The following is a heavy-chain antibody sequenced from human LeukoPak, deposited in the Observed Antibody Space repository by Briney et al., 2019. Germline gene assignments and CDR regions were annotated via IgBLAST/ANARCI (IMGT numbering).Heavy chain of an antibody. CDR3: ARDSGYYDSSGYQGIDY. V-gene: IGHV4-4*07. D-gene: IGHD3-22*01. CDR1: GGSISSYY. CDR2: IYTSGST. Sequence: SETLSLTCTVSGGSISSYYWSWIRQPAGKGLEWIGRIYTSGSTNYNPSLKSRVTMSVDTSKNQFSLKLSSVTAADTAVYYCARDSGYYDSSGYQGIDYWGQGTLVTVSS. J-gene: IGHJ4*02.